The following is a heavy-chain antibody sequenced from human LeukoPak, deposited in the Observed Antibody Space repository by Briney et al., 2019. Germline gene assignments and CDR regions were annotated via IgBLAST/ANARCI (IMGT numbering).Heavy chain of an antibody. D-gene: IGHD3-16*01. Sequence: GGSLRLSCAASGFTFSSYAMSWVRQAPGKGLEWVSAMSGSGGSTYYADSVKGRFTISRDNSKNTLYLQVNSLRAEDTAVYYCAKDRAAYYDYVWGSLFDYWGQGTLVTVSS. J-gene: IGHJ4*02. CDR3: AKDRAAYYDYVWGSLFDY. V-gene: IGHV3-23*01. CDR2: MSGSGGST. CDR1: GFTFSSYA.